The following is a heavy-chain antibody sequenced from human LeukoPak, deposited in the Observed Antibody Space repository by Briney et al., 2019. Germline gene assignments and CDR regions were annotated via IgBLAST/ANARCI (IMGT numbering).Heavy chain of an antibody. CDR3: AKGVSSSWSNDAFDI. CDR2: KSYDGSNK. Sequence: GGSLRLSCVASGFTFSRHDMNWVRQDPGKGLEWVAVKSYDGSNKYYADSVKGRFTISRDNSKNTLYLQMNSLRTEDTAVYYCAKGVSSSWSNDAFDIWGQGTMVTVSS. CDR1: GFTFSRHD. J-gene: IGHJ3*02. V-gene: IGHV3-30*18. D-gene: IGHD6-13*01.